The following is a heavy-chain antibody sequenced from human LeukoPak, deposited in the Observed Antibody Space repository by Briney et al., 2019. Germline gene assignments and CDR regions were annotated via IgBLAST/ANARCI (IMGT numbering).Heavy chain of an antibody. D-gene: IGHD4-17*01. J-gene: IGHJ4*02. CDR3: ARVGHDYGGDFDY. CDR1: GHTFTGYY. Sequence: GASVKVSCKASGHTFTGYYMHWVRQAPGQGLEWMGWINPNSGGTNYAQKFQGRVTMTRDTSISTAYMELSRLRSDDTAVYYCARVGHDYGGDFDYWGQGTLVTVSS. V-gene: IGHV1-2*02. CDR2: INPNSGGT.